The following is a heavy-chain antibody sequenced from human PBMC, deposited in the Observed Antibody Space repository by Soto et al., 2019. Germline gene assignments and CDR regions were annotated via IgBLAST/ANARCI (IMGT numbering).Heavy chain of an antibody. CDR2: IYYSGST. J-gene: IGHJ6*02. Sequence: QVQLQESGPGLVKPSETLFLTCTVSGGSIRSYYWSWIRQPPGKGLEWIGYIYYSGSTNYNPSLKSRVTISVDTSKNQFSLKLSSVTAADTAVYYCARDAYGSTWYGFDVWGQGTTVTVSS. D-gene: IGHD6-13*01. V-gene: IGHV4-59*01. CDR3: ARDAYGSTWYGFDV. CDR1: GGSIRSYY.